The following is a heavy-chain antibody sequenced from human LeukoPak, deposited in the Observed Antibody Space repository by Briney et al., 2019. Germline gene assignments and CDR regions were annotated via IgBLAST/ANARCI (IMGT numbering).Heavy chain of an antibody. D-gene: IGHD2-2*01. CDR1: GGSISSYY. CDR2: IYTSGST. V-gene: IGHV4-4*07. J-gene: IGHJ4*02. CDR3: AREEPAAAWAFDY. Sequence: SETLSLTCTVSGGSISSYYWGWIRQPAGKGLEWIGRIYTSGSTNYNPSLKSRVTMSVDTSKNQFSLKLSSVTAADTAVYYCAREEPAAAWAFDYWGQGTLVTVSS.